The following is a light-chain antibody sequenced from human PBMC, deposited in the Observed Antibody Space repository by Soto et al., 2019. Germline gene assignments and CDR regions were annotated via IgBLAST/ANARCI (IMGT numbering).Light chain of an antibody. J-gene: IGLJ1*01. CDR3: GTWDTSLPACV. V-gene: IGLV1-51*01. CDR1: ASNIGNNS. Sequence: QSVLTQPPSVSAAPGQRVTISCSGSASNIGNNSVSWYQQLPGAAPKLLIYDDNNRPSGIADRFSGSKSGKSATLGITGLQTGDEADYYGGTWDTSLPACVFGPGTKRTFL. CDR2: DDN.